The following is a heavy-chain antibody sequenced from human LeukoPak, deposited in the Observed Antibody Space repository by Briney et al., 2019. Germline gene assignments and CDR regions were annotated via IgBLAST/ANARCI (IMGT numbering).Heavy chain of an antibody. CDR2: ITSSGDTI. CDR1: GFTFSDYY. CDR3: ARGLRATGNMWFDP. V-gene: IGHV3-11*04. D-gene: IGHD1-26*01. Sequence: GGSLRLSCAASGFTFSDYYMSWIRQAPGKGLEWVSYITSSGDTIYYADSVKGRFTISRDNSKNTLYLQMNSLRAEDTAVYYCARGLRATGNMWFDPWGQGTLVTVSS. J-gene: IGHJ5*02.